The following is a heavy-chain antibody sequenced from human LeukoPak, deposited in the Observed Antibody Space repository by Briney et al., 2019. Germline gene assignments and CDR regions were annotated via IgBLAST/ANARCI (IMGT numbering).Heavy chain of an antibody. CDR3: AKRIVGARAEGAQFDY. Sequence: QPGGSLRLSCAASGFTFSSYAMSWVRQAPGKGLEWVSAISGSGGSTYYADSVKGRFTISGDNSKNTLYLQMNSLRAEDTAVYYCAKRIVGARAEGAQFDYWGQGTLVTVSS. V-gene: IGHV3-23*01. CDR2: ISGSGGST. CDR1: GFTFSSYA. D-gene: IGHD1-26*01. J-gene: IGHJ4*02.